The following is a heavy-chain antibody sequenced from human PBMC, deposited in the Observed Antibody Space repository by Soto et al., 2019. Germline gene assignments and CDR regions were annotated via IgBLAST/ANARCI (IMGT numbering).Heavy chain of an antibody. J-gene: IGHJ5*02. CDR3: AHSYSSSWYLRWFDP. CDR1: GFSLSTSGVG. Sequence: QITLKESGPTLVKPTQTLTLTCTFSGFSLSTSGVGVGWIRQPPGKALEWLALIYWDDDKRYSPSLKSRLTITKDTSKNQVVRTMTNMDLVGTATYYCAHSYSSSWYLRWFDPWGQGTLVTVSS. V-gene: IGHV2-5*02. D-gene: IGHD6-13*01. CDR2: IYWDDDK.